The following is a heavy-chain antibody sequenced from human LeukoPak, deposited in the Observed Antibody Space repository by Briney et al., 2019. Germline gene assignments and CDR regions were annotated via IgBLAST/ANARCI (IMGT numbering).Heavy chain of an antibody. Sequence: KPSETLSLTCTVSGGSISSYYWSWIRQPPGKGLEWIGYIYYSGSTNYNPSLKSRVTISVDTSKNQFSLKLSSVTAADTAVYYCVRDGPSWGLLWGQGALVTVSS. CDR3: VRDGPSWGLL. V-gene: IGHV4-59*01. J-gene: IGHJ4*02. CDR2: IYYSGST. CDR1: GGSISSYY. D-gene: IGHD7-27*01.